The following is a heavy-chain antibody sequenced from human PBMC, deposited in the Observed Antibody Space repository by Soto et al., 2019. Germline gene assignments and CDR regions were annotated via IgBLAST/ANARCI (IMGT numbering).Heavy chain of an antibody. V-gene: IGHV1-69*06. J-gene: IGHJ4*02. Sequence: ASVKVSCKASGGTFSSYAISWLRQAPGQGLEWMGGIIPIFGTANYAQKFQGRVTITADKSTSTAYMELSSLRSEDTAVYYCARPLYGSGSYLTPFDYWGQGTLVTVSS. CDR3: ARPLYGSGSYLTPFDY. CDR2: IIPIFGTA. CDR1: GGTFSSYA. D-gene: IGHD3-10*01.